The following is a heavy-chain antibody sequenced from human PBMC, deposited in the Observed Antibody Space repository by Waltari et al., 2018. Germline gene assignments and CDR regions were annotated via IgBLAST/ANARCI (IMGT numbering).Heavy chain of an antibody. CDR3: AGTFGGVIVPDY. Sequence: QVQLVQSGAEVKKPGSSVTVSCKASVGTVRRYASSWVRQAPGQGLGWMGRIIPILGIANYAQKFQGRVTITADKSTSTAYMELSSLRSEDTAVYYCAGTFGGVIVPDYWGQGTLVTVSS. D-gene: IGHD3-16*02. CDR2: IIPILGIA. V-gene: IGHV1-69*04. J-gene: IGHJ4*02. CDR1: VGTVRRYA.